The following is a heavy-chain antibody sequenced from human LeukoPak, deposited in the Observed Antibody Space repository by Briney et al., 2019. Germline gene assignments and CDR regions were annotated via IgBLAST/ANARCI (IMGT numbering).Heavy chain of an antibody. CDR2: ISCDGSKK. V-gene: IGHV3-30-3*01. Sequence: GRSLRLSCAASGLTFSSYAMHWVRQAPGKGLEWVAVISCDGSKKYSAASVKGRFTISRDNSKNTLYLQMNSLRAEDTAVYFCARPHYYYGSGGGAFDLWGQGTMVTVSS. CDR3: ARPHYYYGSGGGAFDL. D-gene: IGHD3-10*01. J-gene: IGHJ3*01. CDR1: GLTFSSYA.